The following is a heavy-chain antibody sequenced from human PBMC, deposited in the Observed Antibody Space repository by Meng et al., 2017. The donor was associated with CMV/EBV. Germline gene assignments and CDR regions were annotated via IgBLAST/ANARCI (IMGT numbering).Heavy chain of an antibody. CDR2: ISSSSSTI. D-gene: IGHD3-3*01. Sequence: GESLKISCTASGFTFGDYAMNWVRQAPGKGLEWVSYISSSSSTIYYADSVKGRFTISRDNAKNSLYLQMNSLRAEDTAVYYCARDPPMYYDFWSGYLYDAFDIWGQGTMVTVSS. V-gene: IGHV3-48*04. CDR3: ARDPPMYYDFWSGYLYDAFDI. J-gene: IGHJ3*02. CDR1: GFTFGDYA.